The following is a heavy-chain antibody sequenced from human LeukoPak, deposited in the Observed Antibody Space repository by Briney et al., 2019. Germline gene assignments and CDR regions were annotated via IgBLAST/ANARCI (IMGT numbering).Heavy chain of an antibody. J-gene: IGHJ4*02. CDR1: GYTSTSYY. CDR2: INPSGGST. V-gene: IGHV1-46*01. Sequence: ASVKVSCKASGYTSTSYYMHWVRQAPGQGLEWMRIINPSGGSTSYAQKFQGRVTMTRDMSTSTVYMELSSLRSEDTAVYYCARDLYDILTGPDYWGQGTLVTVSS. D-gene: IGHD3-9*01. CDR3: ARDLYDILTGPDY.